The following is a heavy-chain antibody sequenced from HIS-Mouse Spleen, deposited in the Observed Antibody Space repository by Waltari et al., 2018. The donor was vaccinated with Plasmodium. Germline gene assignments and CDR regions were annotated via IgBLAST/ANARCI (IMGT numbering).Heavy chain of an antibody. CDR2: IRGSGGMT. D-gene: IGHD7-27*01. J-gene: IGHJ4*02. V-gene: IGHV3-23*01. CDR3: AKSSKGTGDLWDY. Sequence: EVQLLESGGGLVQPGGSLRLSCAASGFTFSRYAMSWVRQAPGKGLEWCAAIRGSGGMTCSADTVKGRLTISRDNSKNTLYLQMNSRRAEDTAVYYCAKSSKGTGDLWDYWGQGTLVTVSS. CDR1: GFTFSRYA.